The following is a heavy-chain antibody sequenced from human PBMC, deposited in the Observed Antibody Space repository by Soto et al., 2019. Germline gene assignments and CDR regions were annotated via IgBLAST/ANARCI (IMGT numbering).Heavy chain of an antibody. J-gene: IGHJ5*02. CDR1: GXSISSGDYY. CDR3: ARVYSYDRTRFDP. V-gene: IGHV4-30-4*01. CDR2: ISYIGST. Sequence: LSLTFTVSGXSISSGDYYWSWIRQPPGKGLEWIGYISYIGSTYYNPSLKSRITISIDTSKHQFSLELSSVTAADTAVYYCARVYSYDRTRFDPWGQGTLVTVSS. D-gene: IGHD3-22*01.